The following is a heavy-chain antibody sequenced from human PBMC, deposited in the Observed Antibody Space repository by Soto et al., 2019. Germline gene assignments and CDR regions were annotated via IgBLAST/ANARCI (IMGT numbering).Heavy chain of an antibody. CDR2: ISPHKDNT. J-gene: IGHJ4*02. CDR1: GYTFSSIG. V-gene: IGHV1-18*01. D-gene: IGHD3-10*01. CDR3: ARDLDGSGSYYTKY. Sequence: ASVKFSCKTSGYTFSSIGISWVRQAPGQGLEWMGWISPHKDNTYYAQRLQGRVTMTTDTSMSTAYMELRSLRSDDTAVYFCARDLDGSGSYYTKYWGQGTLVTVS.